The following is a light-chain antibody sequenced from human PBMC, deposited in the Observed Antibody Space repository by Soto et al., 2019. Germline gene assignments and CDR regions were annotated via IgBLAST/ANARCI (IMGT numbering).Light chain of an antibody. Sequence: QSALTQPASVSGSPGQSITISCTGTSSDVGSYNLVSWYQQHPGKAPQLMIYEVSKPPSGVSIPFSGSKSCNTPSLTISGPEAEDEADYYSCSNRGSARVVFGGGTKLTVL. CDR2: EVS. CDR3: CSNRGSARVV. J-gene: IGLJ2*01. CDR1: SSDVGSYNL. V-gene: IGLV2-23*02.